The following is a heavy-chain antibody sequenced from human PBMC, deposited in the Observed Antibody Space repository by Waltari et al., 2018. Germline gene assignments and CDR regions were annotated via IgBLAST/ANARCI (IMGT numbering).Heavy chain of an antibody. CDR3: TRGADSAKTGY. J-gene: IGHJ4*02. D-gene: IGHD3-10*01. V-gene: IGHV4-34*01. CDR1: GGSFSGYY. Sequence: QVQLQQWGAGLLKPSETLSLTCAVYGGSFSGYYWSWIRQPPGKGLEWIGEINQSGTTYYNPSRRSRVTISADRSKNQFSLKLTSVTAADTAVYYCTRGADSAKTGYWGQGTLVTVSS. CDR2: INQSGTT.